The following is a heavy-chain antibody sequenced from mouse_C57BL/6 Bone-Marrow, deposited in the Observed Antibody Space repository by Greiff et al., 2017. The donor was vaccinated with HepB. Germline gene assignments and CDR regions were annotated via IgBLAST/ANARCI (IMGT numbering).Heavy chain of an antibody. J-gene: IGHJ1*03. CDR3: TLYYYCSSYDWYFDV. V-gene: IGHV1-5*01. D-gene: IGHD1-1*01. Sequence: VQLQQSGTVLARPGASVKMSCKTSGYTFTSYWMHWVKQRPGQGLEWIGAIYPGNSDTSYNQKFKGKSKLTAVTSASTAYMELSSLTNEDSAVYYCTLYYYCSSYDWYFDVWGTGTTVTVSS. CDR1: GYTFTSYW. CDR2: IYPGNSDT.